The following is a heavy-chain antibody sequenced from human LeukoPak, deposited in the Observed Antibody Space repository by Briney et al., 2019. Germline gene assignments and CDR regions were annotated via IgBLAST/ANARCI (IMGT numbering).Heavy chain of an antibody. CDR2: IYHSGNT. D-gene: IGHD6-13*01. CDR3: ATLSTIAAAGTGEGGAFDI. Sequence: SETLSLTCAVSGYSISSGYYWGWIRQPPGKGLEWIGSIYHSGNTYYNPSLKSRVTISVDTSKNQFSLKLSSVTAADTAEYYCATLSTIAAAGTGEGGAFDIWGQGTTVTVSS. V-gene: IGHV4-38-2*01. CDR1: GYSISSGYY. J-gene: IGHJ3*02.